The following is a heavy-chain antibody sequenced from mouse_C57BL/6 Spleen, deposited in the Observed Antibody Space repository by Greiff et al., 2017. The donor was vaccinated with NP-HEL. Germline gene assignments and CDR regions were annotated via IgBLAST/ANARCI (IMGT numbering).Heavy chain of an antibody. V-gene: IGHV5-4*01. CDR2: ISDGGSYT. CDR1: GFTFSSYA. J-gene: IGHJ1*03. CDR3: ARDQGGNYWYFDV. Sequence: DVKLVESGGGLVKPGGSLKLSCAASGFTFSSYAMSWVRQTPEKRLEWVATISDGGSYTYYPDNVKGRFTISRDNAKNNLYLQMSHLKSEDTAMYYCARDQGGNYWYFDVWGTGTTVTVSS. D-gene: IGHD1-1*02.